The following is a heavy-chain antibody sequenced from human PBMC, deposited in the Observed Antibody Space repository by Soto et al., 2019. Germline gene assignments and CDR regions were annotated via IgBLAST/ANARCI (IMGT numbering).Heavy chain of an antibody. D-gene: IGHD6-19*01. CDR3: ARDSGWPNGFDY. Sequence: SQTLSLPYAISGDSVSSNSAAWNWSRQSPSRGLEWMGRTYYRSKWYNDYAVSVKSRITINPDTSKNQFSLQLNSVTPEDTAVYYCARDSGWPNGFDYWGQGTLVTVSS. CDR2: TYYRSKWYN. J-gene: IGHJ4*02. V-gene: IGHV6-1*01. CDR1: GDSVSSNSAA.